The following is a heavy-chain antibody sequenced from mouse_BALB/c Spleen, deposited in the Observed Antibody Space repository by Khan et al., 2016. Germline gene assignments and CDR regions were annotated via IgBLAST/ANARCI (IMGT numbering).Heavy chain of an antibody. V-gene: IGHV14-3*02. CDR1: GFNIKDTY. CDR3: SRIYYGGAY. CDR2: IDPANGNT. J-gene: IGHJ3*01. D-gene: IGHD2-1*01. Sequence: EVQLQESGADLVKPGASVKLSCTASGFNIKDTYIHWVKQRPEQALEWIGRIDPANGNTEYDPKFQGKATITADISSNTAYLQLSSLTSEDTAVYYYSRIYYGGAYWGQGTLVTVSA.